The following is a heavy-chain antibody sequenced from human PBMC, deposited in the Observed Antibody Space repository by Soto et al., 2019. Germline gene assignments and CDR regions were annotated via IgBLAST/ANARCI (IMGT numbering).Heavy chain of an antibody. D-gene: IGHD2-21*02. J-gene: IGHJ6*02. CDR1: GGSFSGYY. CDR2: INHSGST. Sequence: KTSETLSLTCAVYGGSFSGYYWSWIRQPPGKGLEWIGEINHSGSTNYNPSLKSRVTISVDTSKNQFSLKLSSVTAADTAVYYCGREGPYRGGDCYNYGMDVWGQGTTVTVSS. V-gene: IGHV4-34*01. CDR3: GREGPYRGGDCYNYGMDV.